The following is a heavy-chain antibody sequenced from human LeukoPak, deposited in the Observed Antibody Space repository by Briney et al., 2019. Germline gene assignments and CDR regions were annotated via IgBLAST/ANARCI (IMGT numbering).Heavy chain of an antibody. J-gene: IGHJ3*02. CDR1: GYTFTSYD. CDR3: ARVDASKSVNLDAFDI. V-gene: IGHV1-8*03. CDR2: MNPNSGNT. Sequence: GASVKVSCKASGYTFTSYDINWVRQATGQGLEWMGWMNPNSGNTGYAQKFQGRVTITTDESTSTAYMELSSLRSEDTAVYYCARVDASKSVNLDAFDIWGQGTMVTVSS. D-gene: IGHD1-14*01.